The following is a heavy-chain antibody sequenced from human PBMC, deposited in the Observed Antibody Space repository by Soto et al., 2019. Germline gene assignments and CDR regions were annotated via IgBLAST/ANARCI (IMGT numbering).Heavy chain of an antibody. Sequence: GGSLRLSCAASGFTFSSYAMSWVRQAPGKGLEWVSAISGSGGSTYYADSVKGRFTISRDNSKNTLYLQMNSLRAEDTAVYYCAKGPHIVVVVAAIYFDYWGQGTLVTVSS. CDR2: ISGSGGST. CDR1: GFTFSSYA. CDR3: AKGPHIVVVVAAIYFDY. J-gene: IGHJ4*02. D-gene: IGHD2-15*01. V-gene: IGHV3-23*01.